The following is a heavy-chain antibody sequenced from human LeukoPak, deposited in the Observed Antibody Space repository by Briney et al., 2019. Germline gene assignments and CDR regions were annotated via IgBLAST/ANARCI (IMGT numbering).Heavy chain of an antibody. CDR1: GGSFSGYY. V-gene: IGHV4-34*01. Sequence: PSETLSLTCAVYGGSFSGYYWSWIRQPPGKGLEWIGEINHSGSTNYNPSLKSRVTISVGTSKNQFSLNLNSVTAADTAVYYCARGPPSRGYSGLDYWGQGTLVTVSS. CDR2: INHSGST. CDR3: ARGPPSRGYSGLDY. J-gene: IGHJ4*02. D-gene: IGHD5-12*01.